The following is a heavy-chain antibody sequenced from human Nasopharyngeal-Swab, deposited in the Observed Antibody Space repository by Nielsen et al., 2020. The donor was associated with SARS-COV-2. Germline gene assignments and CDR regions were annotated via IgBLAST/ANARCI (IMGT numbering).Heavy chain of an antibody. CDR2: ISSSGSTI. Sequence: GESLKISCAASGFTFSDYYMSWIRQAPGKGLEWVSYISSSGSTIYYADSVKGRFTISRDNAKNSLYLQMNSLRAEDTAVYYCARDPSRSLWFGEIYYYYYGMDVWGQGTTVTVSS. CDR3: ARDPSRSLWFGEIYYYYYGMDV. J-gene: IGHJ6*02. CDR1: GFTFSDYY. D-gene: IGHD3-10*01. V-gene: IGHV3-11*04.